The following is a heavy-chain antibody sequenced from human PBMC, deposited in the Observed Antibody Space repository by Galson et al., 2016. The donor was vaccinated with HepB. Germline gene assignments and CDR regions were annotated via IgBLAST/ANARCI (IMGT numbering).Heavy chain of an antibody. J-gene: IGHJ4*02. V-gene: IGHV4-39*01. D-gene: IGHD4-17*01. CDR3: ARHRTDGDYFDY. CDR2: IYYSGST. CDR1: GGYISSRSYY. Sequence: ETLSLTCTVSGGYISSRSYYWGWIRQPPGKGLEWIGSIYYSGSTYYNPSLKSRVTLSVDTSKNQFTLKLSSVTAADTAVHLCARHRTDGDYFDYWGQGTLVTVSS.